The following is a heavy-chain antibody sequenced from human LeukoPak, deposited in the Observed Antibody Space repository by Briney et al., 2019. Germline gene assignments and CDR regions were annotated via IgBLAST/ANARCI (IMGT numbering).Heavy chain of an antibody. J-gene: IGHJ6*03. CDR1: GVSISTYY. CDR2: IYYSGTT. CDR3: ARLPQGSGSYYPALRYYYYMDV. Sequence: SETLSLTCTVSGVSISTYYWSWVRQPPGKGLEWIGYIYYSGTTNYNPSLKSRVTISVDTSKNQFSLKLSSVTAADTAVYYCARLPQGSGSYYPALRYYYYMDVWGKGTTVTISS. V-gene: IGHV4-59*12. D-gene: IGHD3-10*01.